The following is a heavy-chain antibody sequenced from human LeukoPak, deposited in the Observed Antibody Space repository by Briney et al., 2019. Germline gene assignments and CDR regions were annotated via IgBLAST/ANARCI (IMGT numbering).Heavy chain of an antibody. CDR3: ARDQRVTAMVTGFDY. J-gene: IGHJ4*02. CDR1: GFTFSSYG. CDR2: ISYDGSNK. Sequence: GGSLRLSCAASGFTFSSYGMHWVRQAPGKGLEWVAVISYDGSNKYYADSVKGRFTISRDNSKNTLYLQMNSLRAEDTAVYYCARDQRVTAMVTGFDYWGQGTLVTVSS. V-gene: IGHV3-30*03. D-gene: IGHD5-18*01.